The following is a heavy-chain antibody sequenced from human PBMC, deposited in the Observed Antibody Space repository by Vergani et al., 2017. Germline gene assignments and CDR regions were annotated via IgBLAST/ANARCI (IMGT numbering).Heavy chain of an antibody. D-gene: IGHD1-1*01. V-gene: IGHV5-51*01. Sequence: EVALVQSGPEMRKPGESLKISCKGSVYSFGNYWIGWVRQMPGKGLEWMGIIYPADSDTSYSPSFQDQVTISADKSISTAFLQWDSLKASDTALYYCARHTTYTDSWGQGTLVTVSS. CDR3: ARHTTYTDS. CDR1: VYSFGNYW. J-gene: IGHJ4*02. CDR2: IYPADSDT.